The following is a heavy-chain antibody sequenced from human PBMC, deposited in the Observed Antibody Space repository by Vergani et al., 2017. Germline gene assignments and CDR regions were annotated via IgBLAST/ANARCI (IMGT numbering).Heavy chain of an antibody. D-gene: IGHD1-1*01. CDR3: ARGTGTTRADWFDP. CDR1: GGSFSAYY. V-gene: IGHV4-34*01. CDR2: INHSGST. Sequence: QVQLQQWGAGLLRPSETLSLTCGVYGGSFSAYYWSWIRQPPGKGLEWIGEINHSGSTNYNPSLKGRLTIPVDTSNPQFSVKLNSVTAADTAVYYCARGTGTTRADWFDPWGQGTLVTVSS. J-gene: IGHJ5*02.